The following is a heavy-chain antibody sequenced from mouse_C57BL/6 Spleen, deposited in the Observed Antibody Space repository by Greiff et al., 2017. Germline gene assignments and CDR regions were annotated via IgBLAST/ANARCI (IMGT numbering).Heavy chain of an antibody. J-gene: IGHJ3*01. D-gene: IGHD2-2*01. V-gene: IGHV1-50*01. CDR1: GYTFTSYW. Sequence: VQLQQPGAELVKPGASVKLSCKASGYTFTSYWMQWVKQRPGQGLEWIGEIDPSDSYTNYNQKFKGKATLTVDTSSSTAYMQLSSLTSEDSAVYYCAGSTMVTTGFAYWGQGTLVTVSA. CDR3: AGSTMVTTGFAY. CDR2: IDPSDSYT.